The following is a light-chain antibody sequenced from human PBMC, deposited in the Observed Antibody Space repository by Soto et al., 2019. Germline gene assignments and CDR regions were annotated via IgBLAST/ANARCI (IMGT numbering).Light chain of an antibody. V-gene: IGLV1-40*01. CDR1: GSNIGAGYD. CDR3: QSYDSSLSGAV. Sequence: QSVLTLPASVCGAPGQRVTISCTGSGSNIGAGYDIHWYQHLPGTAPKLLIYGNSNRPSGVPDRFSGSKSGTSASLAITGLQAEDEADYYCQSYDSSLSGAVFGGGTQLTVL. CDR2: GNS. J-gene: IGLJ7*01.